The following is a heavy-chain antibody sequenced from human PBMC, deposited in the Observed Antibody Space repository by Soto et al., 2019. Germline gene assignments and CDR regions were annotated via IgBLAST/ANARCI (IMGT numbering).Heavy chain of an antibody. CDR3: ARAVAGNPPFDY. Sequence: VASVKVSCKASGYTFTSYAMHWVRQAPGQRLEWMGWINAGNGNTKYSQKFQGRVTITRDTSASTAYMELSSLRSEDTAVYYCARAVAGNPPFDYWGQGTLVTVSS. CDR2: INAGNGNT. D-gene: IGHD6-19*01. V-gene: IGHV1-3*01. J-gene: IGHJ4*02. CDR1: GYTFTSYA.